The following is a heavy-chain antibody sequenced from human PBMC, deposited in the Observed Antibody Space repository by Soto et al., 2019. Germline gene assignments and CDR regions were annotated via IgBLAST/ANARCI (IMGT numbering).Heavy chain of an antibody. V-gene: IGHV3-9*01. CDR1: GFTFDDYA. Sequence: VHLVESGGGVAQPGRSLRLSCATSGFTFDDYAMHWVRQAPGKGLEWVSGISWNSDSTGYADSVKGRFTISRDNATKSLFLQMNSLRSEDTAFYFCARTTWGYGEPLDSWGQGTLVTVSS. J-gene: IGHJ4*02. CDR3: ARTTWGYGEPLDS. CDR2: ISWNSDST. D-gene: IGHD4-17*01.